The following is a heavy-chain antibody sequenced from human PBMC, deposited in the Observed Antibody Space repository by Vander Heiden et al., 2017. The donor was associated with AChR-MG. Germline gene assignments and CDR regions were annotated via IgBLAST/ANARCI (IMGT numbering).Heavy chain of an antibody. J-gene: IGHJ4*02. D-gene: IGHD3-22*01. CDR1: GYTFPGYY. V-gene: IGHV1-2*02. CDR3: TYYYDSSGSQSGDY. CDR2: INPNSGGT. Sequence: QVQLVQSGAEVKKPGASVKVSCKASGYTFPGYYMHWVRQAPGQGLEWMGWINPNSGGTNYAQKVQGRVTMTRDTSISTAYMELSRMRSDDTAVYYCTYYYDSSGSQSGDYWGQGTLVTVSS.